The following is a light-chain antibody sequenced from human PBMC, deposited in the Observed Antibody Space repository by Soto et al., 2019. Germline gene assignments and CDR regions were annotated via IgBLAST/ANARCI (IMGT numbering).Light chain of an antibody. Sequence: QSVLPKPASVSGSPGQSITISCTGTSSDVGGYNYVSWYQQHPAKVPKLMIYHVSNRPSGVSDRFSGSKSGNTASLTISGLQAEDEGDYYCYSYTTSSTDVFGTGTKVTGL. CDR1: SSDVGGYNY. V-gene: IGLV2-14*01. J-gene: IGLJ1*01. CDR3: YSYTTSSTDV. CDR2: HVS.